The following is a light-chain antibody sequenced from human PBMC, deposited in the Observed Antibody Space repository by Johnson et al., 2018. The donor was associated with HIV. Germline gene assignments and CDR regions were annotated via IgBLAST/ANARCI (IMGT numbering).Light chain of an antibody. CDR1: SSNIGNNY. Sequence: QSVLTQPPSVSAAPGQKVTISCSGSSSNIGNNYVSWYQQLPGTAPKLLIYDNNKRPSGIPDRFSGSKSGTSATLGITGLQTGDEADYYRGTWDSSLNTGAFGTGTKVTVL. J-gene: IGLJ1*01. CDR3: GTWDSSLNTGA. CDR2: DNN. V-gene: IGLV1-51*01.